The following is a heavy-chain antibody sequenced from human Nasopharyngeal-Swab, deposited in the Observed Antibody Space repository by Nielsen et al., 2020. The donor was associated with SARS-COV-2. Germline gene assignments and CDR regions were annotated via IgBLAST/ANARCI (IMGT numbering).Heavy chain of an antibody. Sequence: GGSLRLSCAASGFTFSSYAMHWVRQAPGKGLEWVAVISYDGSNKYYADSVKGRFTISRDNSKNKLYLQMNNLRPEDTAMYYCASPVFGVVSDAFDLWGQGTMVTVSS. D-gene: IGHD3-3*01. CDR3: ASPVFGVVSDAFDL. CDR2: ISYDGSNK. CDR1: GFTFSSYA. J-gene: IGHJ3*01. V-gene: IGHV3-30*14.